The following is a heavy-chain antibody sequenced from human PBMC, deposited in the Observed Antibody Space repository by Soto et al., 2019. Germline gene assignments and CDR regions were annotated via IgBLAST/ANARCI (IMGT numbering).Heavy chain of an antibody. J-gene: IGHJ6*02. CDR1: GYTFTSYD. Sequence: QVQLVQSGAEVKKPGASVKVSCKASGYTFTSYDINWVRQATGQGLKWMGWMNPNSGNTGYAQKFQGRGTMTRNTSISTAYMEQSSLRSEDTAVYYCARGALVVAATDYHYGMDVWGQGTTVTVSS. D-gene: IGHD2-15*01. CDR3: ARGALVVAATDYHYGMDV. CDR2: MNPNSGNT. V-gene: IGHV1-8*01.